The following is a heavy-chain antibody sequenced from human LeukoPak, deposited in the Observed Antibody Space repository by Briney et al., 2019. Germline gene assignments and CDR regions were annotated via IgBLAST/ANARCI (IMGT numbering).Heavy chain of an antibody. CDR3: VRNSGELGA. CDR1: GFTVSNNY. V-gene: IGHV3-53*01. J-gene: IGHJ5*02. D-gene: IGHD2-21*01. Sequence: GGSLRLSCAASGFTVSNNYMSWVRRAAGKGLEWVALIYSAGGTYYADSVKGRFTISRDNSKNTLHLQMNRLRAEDTAVYYCVRNSGELGAWGQGTLVTVSS. CDR2: IYSAGGT.